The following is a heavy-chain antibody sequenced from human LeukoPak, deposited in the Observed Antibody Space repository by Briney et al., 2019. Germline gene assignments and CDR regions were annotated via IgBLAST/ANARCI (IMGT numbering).Heavy chain of an antibody. CDR3: ARMGTMGAASYNSCYYYMDV. CDR1: GFTLSSYW. CDR2: IKEDGSER. J-gene: IGHJ6*03. Sequence: PGGSLRLSCGGSGFTLSSYWMTWVRQAPGKGLEWVANIKEDGSERHYVDSVKGRFTISRDNAENSLYLQMNSLRAEDTAVYYCARMGTMGAASYNSCYYYMDVWGKGTTVTVSS. V-gene: IGHV3-7*01. D-gene: IGHD2-15*01.